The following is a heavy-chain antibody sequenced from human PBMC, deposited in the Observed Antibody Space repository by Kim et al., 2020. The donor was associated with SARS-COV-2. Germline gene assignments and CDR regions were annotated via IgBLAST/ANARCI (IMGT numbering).Heavy chain of an antibody. Sequence: ASVKVSCKASGYIFTSSGISWVRQAPGQGLEWMGWISAYNGNTNYAQKLQGRVTMTTDTSTSTAYMELRSLRSDDTAVYYCARVTKNPYYDFWSDYLTNFDYWGQGTLVTVSS. CDR3: ARVTKNPYYDFWSDYLTNFDY. J-gene: IGHJ4*02. V-gene: IGHV1-18*01. CDR2: ISAYNGNT. D-gene: IGHD3-3*01. CDR1: GYIFTSSG.